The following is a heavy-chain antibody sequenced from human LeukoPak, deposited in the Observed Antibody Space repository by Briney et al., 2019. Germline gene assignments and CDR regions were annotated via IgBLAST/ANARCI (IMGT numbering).Heavy chain of an antibody. CDR2: IRSKAYGGTT. CDR3: TTTAARYQLLSLYYFDY. D-gene: IGHD2-2*01. CDR1: GFIFGDYA. Sequence: GGSLRLPCTASGFIFGDYAMSWVRQAPGKGLEWVGFIRSKAYGGTTEYAASVKGRFTISRDDSKSIAYLQMNSLKTEDTAVYFCTTTAARYQLLSLYYFDYWGQGTLVTVSS. V-gene: IGHV3-49*04. J-gene: IGHJ4*02.